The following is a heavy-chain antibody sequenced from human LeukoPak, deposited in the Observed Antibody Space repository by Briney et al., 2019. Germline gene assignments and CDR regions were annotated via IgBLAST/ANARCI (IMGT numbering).Heavy chain of an antibody. D-gene: IGHD2-8*02. J-gene: IGHJ1*01. CDR2: INKDGSEK. Sequence: GGSLRLSCAASGFSVSSNYMSWVRQAPGKGLEWVANINKDGSEKYYMDSVRGRFTISRDNAKNSLSLQMNSLRVEDTAVYYCARELVVGPAEYFQNWGQGTLVTVSS. CDR1: GFSVSSNY. V-gene: IGHV3-7*01. CDR3: ARELVVGPAEYFQN.